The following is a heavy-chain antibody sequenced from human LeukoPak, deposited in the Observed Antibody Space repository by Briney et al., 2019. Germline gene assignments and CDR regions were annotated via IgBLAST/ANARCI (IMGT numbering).Heavy chain of an antibody. J-gene: IGHJ4*02. V-gene: IGHV1-2*06. D-gene: IGHD3-3*01. Sequence: SVKVSCKAFGYTFTGYYMHWVRQAPGQGLEWMGRFDPNNGGTSYAQKFQGRVTMTRNTSISTAYMELSSLRSEDTAVYYCARSYYDFWSGVTPVGYWGQGTLLTVSS. CDR1: GYTFTGYY. CDR2: FDPNNGGT. CDR3: ARSYYDFWSGVTPVGY.